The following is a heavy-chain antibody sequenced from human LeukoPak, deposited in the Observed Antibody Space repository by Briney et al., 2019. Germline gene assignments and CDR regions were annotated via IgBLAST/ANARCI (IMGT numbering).Heavy chain of an antibody. CDR2: ISWNSGSI. CDR1: GFTFDDYA. D-gene: IGHD3-22*01. CDR3: AKGYDSSGYSYFDY. J-gene: IGHJ4*02. Sequence: PGGSLRLSCAASGFTFDDYAMHWVRQAPGKGLEWVSGISWNSGSIGYADSVKGRFTISRDNAKNSLYLQMNSLRAEDTALYYCAKGYDSSGYSYFDYWGQGTLVTVSS. V-gene: IGHV3-9*01.